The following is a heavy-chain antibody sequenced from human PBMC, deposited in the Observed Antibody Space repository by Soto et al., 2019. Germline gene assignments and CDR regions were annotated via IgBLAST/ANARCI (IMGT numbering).Heavy chain of an antibody. CDR2: ISSSSSYI. CDR3: ARDSPHYADY. J-gene: IGHJ4*02. CDR1: GFTLSSYS. Sequence: GGSLRLSCAASGFTLSSYSMNWFRQAPGKGLEWVSSISSSSSYIYYADSVKGRFTISRDNAKNSLYLQMNSLRAEDTAVYYCARDSPHYADYWGQGTLVTVS. D-gene: IGHD4-17*01. V-gene: IGHV3-21*01.